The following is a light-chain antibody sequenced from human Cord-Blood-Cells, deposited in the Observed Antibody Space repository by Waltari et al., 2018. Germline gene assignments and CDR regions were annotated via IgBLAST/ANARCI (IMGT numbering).Light chain of an antibody. V-gene: IGKV1-39*01. CDR3: QQSYSTPPLT. Sequence: IQTTQPPSSLSPSVAARVTITCRASPSISSYLNWDQQEPGKAPKPLLYAASSLQSGVPSRFSGSGSGTDFTLTISSLQPEDFATYYCQQSYSTPPLTFGGGTKVEIK. J-gene: IGKJ4*01. CDR2: AAS. CDR1: PSISSY.